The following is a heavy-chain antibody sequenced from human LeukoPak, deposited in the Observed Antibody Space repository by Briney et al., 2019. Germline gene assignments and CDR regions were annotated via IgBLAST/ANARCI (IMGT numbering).Heavy chain of an antibody. CDR1: GHTFTSYG. Sequence: ASVKVSCKASGHTFTSYGISWVRQAPGQGLEWMGWISAYNGNTNYAQKLQGRVTMTTDTSTSTAYMELRSLRSDDTAVYYCARSLVYYDILTAPGYYMDVWGKGTTVTVSS. CDR2: ISAYNGNT. J-gene: IGHJ6*03. CDR3: ARSLVYYDILTAPGYYMDV. V-gene: IGHV1-18*01. D-gene: IGHD3-9*01.